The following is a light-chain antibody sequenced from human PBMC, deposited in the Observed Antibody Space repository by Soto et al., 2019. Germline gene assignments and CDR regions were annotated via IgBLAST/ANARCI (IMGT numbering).Light chain of an antibody. CDR1: NSNIGSNY. Sequence: QSVLTQPPSASGTPGQRVTISCSGSNSNIGSNYVHWYQHLPGTAPKLLIYRNNQRPSGVPDRFFGSKSGTSASLAIIGRRSEEEADYYCAAVEDSLSGFYVFGTGTKLTVL. V-gene: IGLV1-47*01. CDR2: RNN. J-gene: IGLJ1*01. CDR3: AAVEDSLSGFYV.